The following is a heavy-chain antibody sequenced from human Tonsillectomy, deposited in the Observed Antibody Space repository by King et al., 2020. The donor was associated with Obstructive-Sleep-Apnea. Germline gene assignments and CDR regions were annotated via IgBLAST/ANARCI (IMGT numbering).Heavy chain of an antibody. D-gene: IGHD6-19*01. Sequence: VQLVESGGGLVQPGGSLRLSCAASGFTFSSYSMNWVRQAPEKGLEWVSYISSSSSTIYYADSVKGRFTISRDNAKNSLYLQMNSLRAEDTAVYYCAKYSSGWYGGFDYWGQGTLVTVSS. CDR1: GFTFSSYS. CDR3: AKYSSGWYGGFDY. J-gene: IGHJ4*02. V-gene: IGHV3-48*01. CDR2: ISSSSSTI.